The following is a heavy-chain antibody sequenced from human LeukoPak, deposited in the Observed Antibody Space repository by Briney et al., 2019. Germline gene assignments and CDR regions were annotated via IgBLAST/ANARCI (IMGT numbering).Heavy chain of an antibody. CDR2: IFYLGSS. Sequence: SETLSLTCCVSCGSISSYYWRWIRQSPERGREWMGYIFYLGSSNYNPSLKSRVAISVTTSKNQFSLKLSSVPAPATAVYYCARRATFGGVLVDAFRLHVFDIWGQGTKVTVSS. CDR3: ARRATFGGVLVDAFRLHVFDI. CDR1: CGSISSYY. J-gene: IGHJ3*02. D-gene: IGHD3-16*02. V-gene: IGHV4-59*08.